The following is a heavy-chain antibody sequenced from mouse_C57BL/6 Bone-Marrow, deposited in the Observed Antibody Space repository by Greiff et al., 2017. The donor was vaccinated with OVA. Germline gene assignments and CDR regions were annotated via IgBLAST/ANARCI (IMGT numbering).Heavy chain of an antibody. J-gene: IGHJ1*03. CDR1: GYAFSSYW. Sequence: VQVVESGAELVKPGASVKISCKASGYAFSSYWMNWVKQRPGKGLEWIGQIYPGDGDTNYNGKFKGKATLTADKSSSTAYMQLSSLTSEDSAVYFCARSRYGNYLYFDVWGTGTTVTVSS. CDR2: IYPGDGDT. D-gene: IGHD2-1*01. CDR3: ARSRYGNYLYFDV. V-gene: IGHV1-80*01.